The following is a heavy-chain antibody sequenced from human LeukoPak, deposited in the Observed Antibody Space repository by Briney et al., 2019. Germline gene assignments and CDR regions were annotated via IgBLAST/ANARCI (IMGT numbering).Heavy chain of an antibody. V-gene: IGHV3-30*04. J-gene: IGHJ4*02. Sequence: GGSLRLSCADPGFSFRDYAMSWVRQAPGKGLEWVALMSHDGSNKNYADSVKGRFTIARDNSMNTLYLEMNSLRAEDTAVYYCARNYFDSCGRLVLCGQGTLVTVSS. CDR2: MSHDGSNK. CDR3: ARNYFDSCGRLVL. D-gene: IGHD3-22*01. CDR1: GFSFRDYA.